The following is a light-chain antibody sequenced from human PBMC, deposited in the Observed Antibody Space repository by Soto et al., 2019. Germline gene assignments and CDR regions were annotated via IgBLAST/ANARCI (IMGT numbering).Light chain of an antibody. V-gene: IGKV3-20*01. CDR1: QTITASS. CDR2: GAS. CDR3: QQYASFLRT. Sequence: EIVLTQSPGTLSLSPGERATLSCRASQTITASSLAWYQQQPGQAPRLLIFGASSRATGIPDRFSGRGSGTDFTLTISRLEPEDFAVYYCQQYASFLRTFGQGTKVEIK. J-gene: IGKJ1*01.